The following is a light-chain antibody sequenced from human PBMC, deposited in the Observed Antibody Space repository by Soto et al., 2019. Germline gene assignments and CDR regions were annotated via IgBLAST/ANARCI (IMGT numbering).Light chain of an antibody. Sequence: DIRMIQSPSTLSASVGDRVTITCRASQTISSWLAWYQQKPGKAPKLLIYKASTLKSGVPSRFSGSGSGTEFTLTISSLQPDDFATYYCQHYNSYSEAFGQGTKVDI. J-gene: IGKJ1*01. V-gene: IGKV1-5*03. CDR1: QTISSW. CDR2: KAS. CDR3: QHYNSYSEA.